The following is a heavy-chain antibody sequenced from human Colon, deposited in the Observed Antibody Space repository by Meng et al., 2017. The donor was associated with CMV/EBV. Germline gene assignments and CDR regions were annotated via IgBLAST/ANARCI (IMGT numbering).Heavy chain of an antibody. CDR1: GFTFSSYE. J-gene: IGHJ4*02. Sequence: SCAASGFTFSSYEMNWVRQAPGKGLEWVSSISSGSSFIYYPDSVRGRFTISRDDATNSLYLQMNSLRVEDTAVYYCTRDRLEGDYSGPGYWGQGTLVTVSS. V-gene: IGHV3-21*01. CDR2: ISSGSSFI. D-gene: IGHD2-15*01. CDR3: TRDRLEGDYSGPGY.